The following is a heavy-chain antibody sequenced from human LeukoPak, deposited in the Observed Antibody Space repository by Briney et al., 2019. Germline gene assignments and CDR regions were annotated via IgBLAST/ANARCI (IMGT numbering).Heavy chain of an antibody. CDR1: GFTFSSYA. J-gene: IGHJ4*02. V-gene: IGHV3-30-3*01. CDR3: ARAGITMIVDPHFDY. D-gene: IGHD3-22*01. Sequence: PGGSLRLSCAASGFTFSSYAMHWVRQVPGKGLEWVAVISYDGSNKYYVDSVKGRFTISRDNSKNTLYLQMNSLRAEDTAVYYCARAGITMIVDPHFDYWGQGTLVTVSS. CDR2: ISYDGSNK.